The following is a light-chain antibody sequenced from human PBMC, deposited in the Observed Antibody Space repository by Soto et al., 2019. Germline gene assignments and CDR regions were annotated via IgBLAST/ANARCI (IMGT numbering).Light chain of an antibody. Sequence: DIQMTQSPSSLSASVGDRVTITCQASQDISNYLNWYQQKPGKAPKLLIYDASNLETGVASRFSGSGSGTDFTFTISSLQPEDIATYYCQQYDNRPPARTFGGGTKVEIK. J-gene: IGKJ4*01. CDR1: QDISNY. CDR2: DAS. CDR3: QQYDNRPPART. V-gene: IGKV1-33*01.